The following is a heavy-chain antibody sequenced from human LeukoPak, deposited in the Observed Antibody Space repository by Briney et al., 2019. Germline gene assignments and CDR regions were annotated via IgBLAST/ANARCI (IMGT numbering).Heavy chain of an antibody. CDR1: GGSISSSSYY. Sequence: KPSETLSLACTVSGGSISSSSYYWGWIRQPPGKGLEWIGSIYYSGSTYYNPSLKSRVTISVDTYKNQFSLKLSSVTAADTALYYRARSSIYYAGYYYDMDVWGKGTTVTVSS. V-gene: IGHV4-39*01. CDR3: ARSSIYYAGYYYDMDV. CDR2: IYYSGST. D-gene: IGHD3-16*02. J-gene: IGHJ6*03.